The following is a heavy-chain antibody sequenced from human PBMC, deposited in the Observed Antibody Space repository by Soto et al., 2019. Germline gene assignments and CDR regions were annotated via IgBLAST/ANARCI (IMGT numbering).Heavy chain of an antibody. CDR3: ARGPTDYYDNSANYFLDY. J-gene: IGHJ4*02. CDR1: GYTFITYG. Sequence: QVQLVQSGAEVKKPGASVKVSCKASGYTFITYGVSWVRQAPGQGLDWLGWISTYNGNTRYAERLQGRVTMTTDTTTNTAYMELRNLRSDDTAVYYCARGPTDYYDNSANYFLDYWGQVTLVTVSS. D-gene: IGHD3-22*01. CDR2: ISTYNGNT. V-gene: IGHV1-18*01.